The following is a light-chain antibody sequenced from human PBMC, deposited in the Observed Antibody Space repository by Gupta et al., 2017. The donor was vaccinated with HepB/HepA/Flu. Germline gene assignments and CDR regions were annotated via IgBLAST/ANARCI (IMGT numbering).Light chain of an antibody. Sequence: AIQMTQSPSSLSAAIGDRVTITCRASQGIRNDLVWYQQKPGRAPKLLIYAASSLQSGVPSRFSGSGSGTDFTLTISSLQPEDFATYYCRQDDEYPQTFGQGTKVELK. V-gene: IGKV1-6*01. CDR2: AAS. CDR1: QGIRND. J-gene: IGKJ1*01. CDR3: RQDDEYPQT.